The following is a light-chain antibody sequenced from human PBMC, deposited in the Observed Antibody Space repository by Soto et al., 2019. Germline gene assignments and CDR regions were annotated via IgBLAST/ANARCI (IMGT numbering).Light chain of an antibody. CDR2: GAS. Sequence: EVVMTQSPATLSVSPGERATLSCRASHSVSSSLAWYQQKPGQAPRLLISGASTRATGVPARFGGSGSGTEFALTITGLQSEDFTVYFCQQYNTRPQTFGQGTKVDIK. J-gene: IGKJ1*01. V-gene: IGKV3-15*01. CDR3: QQYNTRPQT. CDR1: HSVSSS.